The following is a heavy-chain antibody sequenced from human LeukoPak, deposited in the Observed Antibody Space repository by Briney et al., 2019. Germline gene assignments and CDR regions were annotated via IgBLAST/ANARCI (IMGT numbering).Heavy chain of an antibody. CDR1: GGSISSYY. D-gene: IGHD3-9*01. CDR3: ARVGILTGYYYFDY. Sequence: SETLSLTCTVSGGSISSYYWSWIRQPAGKGLEWIGRIYTSGSTNYNPSLKSRVTMSVDTSKNQFSLKLSSVTAADTAVYYCARVGILTGYYYFDYWGQGTLVTVSS. J-gene: IGHJ4*02. V-gene: IGHV4-4*07. CDR2: IYTSGST.